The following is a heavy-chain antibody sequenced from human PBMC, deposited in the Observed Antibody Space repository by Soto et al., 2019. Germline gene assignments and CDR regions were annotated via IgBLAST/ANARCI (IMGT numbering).Heavy chain of an antibody. D-gene: IGHD2-15*01. J-gene: IGHJ6*02. Sequence: ETLSLTCTVSGGSISSYYWSWIRQPAGKGLEWIGRIYTSGNTNYNPSLKSRVTMSVDTSKNQFSLKLSSVTAADTAVYYCAREEVGYCSGGRCYYYVMDVWGQGTTVTVSS. CDR2: IYTSGNT. V-gene: IGHV4-4*07. CDR3: AREEVGYCSGGRCYYYVMDV. CDR1: GGSISSYY.